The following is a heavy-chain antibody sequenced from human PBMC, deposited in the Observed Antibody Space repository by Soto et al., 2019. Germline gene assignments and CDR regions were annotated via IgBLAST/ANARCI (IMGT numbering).Heavy chain of an antibody. CDR1: GGTFSSFA. J-gene: IGHJ6*02. CDR3: AKYPEYSSSSRYYYYGMDV. CDR2: IIPIFGTP. D-gene: IGHD6-6*01. V-gene: IGHV1-69*13. Sequence: SVKVSCKASGGTFSSFAITWVRQAPGQGLEWMGGIIPIFGTPNYAQKFQGRVTITADDSTSTAYMELSSLRSEDTAVYYCAKYPEYSSSSRYYYYGMDVWGQGTTVTVSS.